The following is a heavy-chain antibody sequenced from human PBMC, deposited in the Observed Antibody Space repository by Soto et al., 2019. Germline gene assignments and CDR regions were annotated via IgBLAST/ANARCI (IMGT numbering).Heavy chain of an antibody. Sequence: ASVKVSCKASGYTFTSYAMHWVRQAPGQRLEWMGWINAGNGNTKYSQKFQGRVTITRDTSASTAYMELSSLRAEDTAVYYCAKDRGYGLWFGESRYGMDVWGQGTTVTVSS. D-gene: IGHD3-10*01. CDR1: GYTFTSYA. J-gene: IGHJ6*02. CDR2: INAGNGNT. CDR3: AKDRGYGLWFGESRYGMDV. V-gene: IGHV1-3*01.